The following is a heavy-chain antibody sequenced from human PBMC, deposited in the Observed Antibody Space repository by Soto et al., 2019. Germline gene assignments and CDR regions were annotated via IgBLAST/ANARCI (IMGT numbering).Heavy chain of an antibody. CDR3: AGGIASAGSFDY. D-gene: IGHD6-13*01. V-gene: IGHV3-66*01. Sequence: GGSLRPSCAVSGFTVRSTYMSWFRQAPGMGLEWVSVIYSGGTTFYADSVRGRVTISRDNSKNTLYLQMNSMRAEDTAVYYCAGGIASAGSFDYWGQGTLVTVSS. CDR1: GFTVRSTY. CDR2: IYSGGTT. J-gene: IGHJ4*01.